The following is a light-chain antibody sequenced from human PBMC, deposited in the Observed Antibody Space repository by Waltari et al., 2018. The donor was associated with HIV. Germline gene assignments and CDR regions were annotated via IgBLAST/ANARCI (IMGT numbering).Light chain of an antibody. CDR1: QGISSY. CDR2: AAS. CDR3: QQYYNFPRT. V-gene: IGKV1-8*01. Sequence: AVRMTPSPSTFSASTGDIVTITCRASQGISSYFAWYQQKPGTAPKLLIYAASILQSGVPSRFSASGSGTNFTLTINCLQSEDLATYYCQQYYNFPRTFCQGTKVEL. J-gene: IGKJ1*01.